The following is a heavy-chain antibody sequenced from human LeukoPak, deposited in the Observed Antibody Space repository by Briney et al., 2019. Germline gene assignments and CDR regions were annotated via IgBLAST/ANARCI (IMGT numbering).Heavy chain of an antibody. CDR2: ISWNSGSI. J-gene: IGHJ4*02. CDR3: AKGVNIVVVPAAIDY. D-gene: IGHD2-2*01. CDR1: GFTFDDYA. Sequence: GGSLRLSCAASGFTFDDYAMHWVRQAPGKGLEWVSGISWNSGSIGYADSVKGRFTISRDNAKNSLYLQMNSLRAEDTALYYRAKGVNIVVVPAAIDYWGQGTLVTVSS. V-gene: IGHV3-9*01.